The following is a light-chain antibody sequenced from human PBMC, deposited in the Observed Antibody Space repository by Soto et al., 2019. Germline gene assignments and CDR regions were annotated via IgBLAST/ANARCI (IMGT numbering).Light chain of an antibody. J-gene: IGKJ1*01. CDR3: QQYHNSPLP. CDR2: GAS. V-gene: IGKV3-20*01. CDR1: QSVSSNY. Sequence: EIVLTQSPGTLSLSPGERATLSCRASQSVSSNYLAWYQQKPDQAPRVLIYGASSRTTGIPDRFRGSGSGTDFTLTISRLEPEDFAVYYCQQYHNSPLPFGQGTKVDIK.